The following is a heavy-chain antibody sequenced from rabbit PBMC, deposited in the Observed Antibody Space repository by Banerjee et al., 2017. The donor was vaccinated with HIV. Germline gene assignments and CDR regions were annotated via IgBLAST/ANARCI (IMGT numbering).Heavy chain of an antibody. D-gene: IGHD8-1*01. CDR3: ARDTGSSFSSYGMDL. Sequence: QEQLVESGGDLVKPGASLTLTCTASGFSFSSNDYMCWVRQAPGKGLEWISCIGGSSSGFTYSATWAKGRFTCSKTSSTTVTLQMTSLTVADTATYFCARDTGSSFSSYGMDLWGPGTLVTVS. CDR2: IGGSSSGFT. CDR1: GFSFSSNDY. V-gene: IGHV1S45*01. J-gene: IGHJ6*01.